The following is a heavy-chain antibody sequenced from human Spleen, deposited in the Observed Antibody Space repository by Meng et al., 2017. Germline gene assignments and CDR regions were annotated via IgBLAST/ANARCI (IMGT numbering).Heavy chain of an antibody. V-gene: IGHV4-39*01. CDR3: VRSSAWVRTGFDP. Sequence: QPKLQESGPGLVKPSETLSLTCSVSGGAISTSGYYWGWIRQPPGKGLEWIGSIGHSGFTYYTPSLKSRVAVSLDTSKSQFSLMLTSVTAADTAVYYCVRSSAWVRTGFDPWGQGTLVTVSS. D-gene: IGHD6-19*01. CDR1: GGAISTSGYY. CDR2: IGHSGFT. J-gene: IGHJ5*02.